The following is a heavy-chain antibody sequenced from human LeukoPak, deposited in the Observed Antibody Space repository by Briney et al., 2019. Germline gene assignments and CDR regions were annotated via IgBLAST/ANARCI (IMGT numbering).Heavy chain of an antibody. CDR2: IYHSGST. Sequence: PSETLSLTCTVSGYSISSGYYWGWIRQPPGKGLEWIGSIYHSGSTYYNPSLKSRVTISVDTSKNQFSLKLSSVTAADTAVYYCARDRRRGSYHYYYYMDVWGKGTTVTVSS. CDR3: ARDRRRGSYHYYYYMDV. V-gene: IGHV4-38-2*02. CDR1: GYSISSGYY. J-gene: IGHJ6*03. D-gene: IGHD1-26*01.